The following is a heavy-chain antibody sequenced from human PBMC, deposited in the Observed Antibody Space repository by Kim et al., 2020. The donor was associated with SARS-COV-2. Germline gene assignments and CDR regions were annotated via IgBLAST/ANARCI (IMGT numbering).Heavy chain of an antibody. D-gene: IGHD3-3*01. CDR2: ISYDGSNK. J-gene: IGHJ2*01. CDR1: GFTFSSYG. V-gene: IGHV3-30*18. Sequence: GGSLRLSCAASGFTFSSYGMHWVRQAPGKGLEWVAVISYDGSNKYYADSVKGRFTISRDNSKNTLYLQMNSLRAEDTAVYYCANGPDGEDFWSGYSHREYFDLWGRGTLVTVSS. CDR3: ANGPDGEDFWSGYSHREYFDL.